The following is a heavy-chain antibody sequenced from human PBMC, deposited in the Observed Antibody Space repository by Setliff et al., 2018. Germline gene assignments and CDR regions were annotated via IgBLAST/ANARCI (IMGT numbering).Heavy chain of an antibody. D-gene: IGHD6-19*01. J-gene: IGHJ4*02. CDR2: INNYNTNT. CDR3: ARDLRVAVAGFDL. V-gene: IGHV1-18*01. CDR1: GYTFTNYG. Sequence: ASVKVSCKASGYTFTNYGITWVRQAPGQGLEWMGWINNYNTNTKYAQKLQGRVTMTTDTSTSTAYMELRSLRSDDTAVYYCARDLRVAVAGFDLWGQGSLVTVSS.